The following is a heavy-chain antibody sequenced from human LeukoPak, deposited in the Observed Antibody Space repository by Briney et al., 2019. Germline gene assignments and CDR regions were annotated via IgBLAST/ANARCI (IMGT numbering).Heavy chain of an antibody. J-gene: IGHJ3*02. CDR3: ARPVHGSGSPGAFDI. CDR1: GYTFTGYY. CDR2: INPNSGGA. Sequence: ASVKVSCKASGYTFTGYYMHWVRQAPGQGLEWMGRINPNSGGANYAQKFQGRVTMTRATSISTAYMELSRLRSDDTAVYYCARPVHGSGSPGAFDIWGQGTMVTVSS. V-gene: IGHV1-2*06. D-gene: IGHD3-10*01.